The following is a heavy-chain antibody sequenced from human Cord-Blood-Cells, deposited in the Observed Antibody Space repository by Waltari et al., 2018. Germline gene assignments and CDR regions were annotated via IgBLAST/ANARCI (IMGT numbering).Heavy chain of an antibody. J-gene: IGHJ3*02. CDR1: GGSISSYY. CDR3: ARAIAAAGAFDI. CDR2: IYYSGST. V-gene: IGHV4-59*01. D-gene: IGHD6-13*01. Sequence: QVQLQESGPGLVKPSETLSLTCTVSGGSISSYYWSWIRQPPGKGLEWIGYIYYSGSTNYNPSLKRRVTISVDTSKNQFSLKLRSVTAADTAVYYCARAIAAAGAFDIWGQGTMVTVSS.